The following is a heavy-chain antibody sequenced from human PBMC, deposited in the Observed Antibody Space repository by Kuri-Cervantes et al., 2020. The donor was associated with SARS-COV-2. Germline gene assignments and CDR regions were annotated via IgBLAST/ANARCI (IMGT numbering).Heavy chain of an antibody. Sequence: SETLSLTCAVYGGSFSGYYWSWIRQPPGKGLEWIGEINHSGSTNYNPSLKSRVTMSVDTSKNQFSLKLSSVTAADTAVYYCAREGLVTAYYYYMDVWGKGTTVTVSS. CDR3: AREGLVTAYYYYMDV. CDR1: GGSFSGYY. V-gene: IGHV4-34*01. CDR2: INHSGST. D-gene: IGHD5-18*01. J-gene: IGHJ6*03.